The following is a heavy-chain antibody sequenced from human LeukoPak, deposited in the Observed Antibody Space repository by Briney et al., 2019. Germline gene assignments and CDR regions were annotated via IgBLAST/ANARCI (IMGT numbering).Heavy chain of an antibody. D-gene: IGHD3-10*01. CDR2: VSAYNGNT. V-gene: IGHV1-18*01. Sequence: ASVKVSCQASGYTFTSYGILWVRQAPGQGLEWMGWVSAYNGNTNYAQNLQGRVTMTTDTSTTTAYMALRSLRSDDTAVYYCARSMVRGVIIRGSFDYWGQGTLVTVSS. CDR1: GYTFTSYG. CDR3: ARSMVRGVIIRGSFDY. J-gene: IGHJ4*02.